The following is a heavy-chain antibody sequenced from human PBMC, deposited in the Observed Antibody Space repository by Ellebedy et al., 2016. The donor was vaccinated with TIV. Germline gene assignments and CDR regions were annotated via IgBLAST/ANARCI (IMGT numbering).Heavy chain of an antibody. V-gene: IGHV4-31*03. D-gene: IGHD2-8*01. CDR1: GTSISSGGFY. J-gene: IGHJ3*02. CDR2: GST. CDR3: ARDFAHCTSLSCAWGGVFDM. Sequence: MPSETLSLTCSVSGTSISSGGFYRSWIRQHPGKGLEWIGGSTYQNPSLKSRVTISVDTSKNQFSLKLNSVTAADTAMYFCARDFAHCTSLSCAWGGVFDMWGLGTMVTVSS.